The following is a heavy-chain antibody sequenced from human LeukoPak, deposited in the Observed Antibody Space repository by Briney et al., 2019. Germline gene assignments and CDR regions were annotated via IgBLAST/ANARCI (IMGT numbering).Heavy chain of an antibody. D-gene: IGHD6-13*01. J-gene: IGHJ4*02. CDR3: ARDEGSSWYSEGYDY. Sequence: SETLSLTCTVSGYSISSGYYWGWIRQPPGKGLEWIGSIYHSGSTYYNPSLKSRVTISVDTSKNQFSLKLSSVTAADTAVYYCARDEGSSWYSEGYDYWGQGTLVTVSS. CDR2: IYHSGST. V-gene: IGHV4-38-2*02. CDR1: GYSISSGYY.